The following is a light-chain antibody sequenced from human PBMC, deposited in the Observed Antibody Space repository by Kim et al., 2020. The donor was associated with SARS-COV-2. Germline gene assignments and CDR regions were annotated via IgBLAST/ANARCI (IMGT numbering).Light chain of an antibody. V-gene: IGKV1-39*01. CDR2: TAS. CDR1: QSISSY. CDR3: QQSYSTPPT. Sequence: ASVGDRVTITCRASQSISSYLNWYQQKPGKAPKLPIYTASSLQSGVPSRFSGSGSGTDFTLTISSLQPEDFATYYCQQSYSTPPTFGQGTKVDIK. J-gene: IGKJ1*01.